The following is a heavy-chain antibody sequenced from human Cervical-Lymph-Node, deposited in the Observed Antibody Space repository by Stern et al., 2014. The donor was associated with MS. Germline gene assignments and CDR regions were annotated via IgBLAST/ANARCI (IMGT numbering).Heavy chain of an antibody. CDR3: ASAYSSSHYYFDY. J-gene: IGHJ4*02. CDR2: IWTDRGNP. V-gene: IGHV3-33*01. D-gene: IGHD6-13*01. Sequence: VQLVESGGGVVQPGRSLRLSCAASGFSFSRYAMHWVRQAPGQGLEWVALIWTDRGNPYYADSVTGRVTITRDNFKNTLYLQMSSLRAEDTAVYYCASAYSSSHYYFDYWGQGTLVTVSS. CDR1: GFSFSRYA.